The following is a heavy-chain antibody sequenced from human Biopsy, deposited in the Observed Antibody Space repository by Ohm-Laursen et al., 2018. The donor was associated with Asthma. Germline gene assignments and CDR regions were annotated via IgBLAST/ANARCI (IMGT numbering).Heavy chain of an antibody. V-gene: IGHV1-69*01. D-gene: IGHD6-19*01. CDR1: GGTFSNFA. Sequence: SSVTVSCKAPGGTFSNFAISWARQAPGQGLEWLGGIMTVFGTTNYAQKIQGRVTITADESTSTAYMEVTSLRSEDTAIYYCARCQVGYSSGWSLLLKKIYYSGMDVWGQGTAVTVSS. J-gene: IGHJ6*02. CDR2: IMTVFGTT. CDR3: ARCQVGYSSGWSLLLKKIYYSGMDV.